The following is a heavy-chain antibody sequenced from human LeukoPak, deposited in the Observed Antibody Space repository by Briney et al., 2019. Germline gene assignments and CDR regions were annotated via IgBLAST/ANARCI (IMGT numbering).Heavy chain of an antibody. CDR2: VYYSGTT. D-gene: IGHD6-19*01. V-gene: IGHV4-39*01. CDR3: TRQSEIVVSGNHY. Sequence: SETLSLTCTVSDVSIGSSGYYWGWIRQPPGKGLEWIGSVYYSGTTYYNPSLKSRITISVYTSKNQFSLKLTSVTAADTAVYYCTRQSEIVVSGNHYWGQGTLVTVSS. CDR1: DVSIGSSGYY. J-gene: IGHJ4*02.